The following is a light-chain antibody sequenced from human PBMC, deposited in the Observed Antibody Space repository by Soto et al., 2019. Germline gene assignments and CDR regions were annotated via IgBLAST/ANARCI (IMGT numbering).Light chain of an antibody. CDR2: DVS. J-gene: IGLJ1*01. CDR3: SSYTISTPTYV. CDR1: SSDVGGFNY. Sequence: QSVLTQPASVSGSPGQSITIPCTGSSSDVGGFNYVSWHQQHPGKAPKLMIYDVSHRPSGVSSRFSGSKSGNTASLIISGLQAEDEADYYCSSYTISTPTYVFGTGTKVTVL. V-gene: IGLV2-14*01.